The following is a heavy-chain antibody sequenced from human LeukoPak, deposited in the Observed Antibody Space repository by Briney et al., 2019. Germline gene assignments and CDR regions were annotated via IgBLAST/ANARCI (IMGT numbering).Heavy chain of an antibody. CDR1: LGTFSSYA. CDR3: AREGYCSGGSCYFDY. J-gene: IGHJ4*02. Sequence: VNVSRQASLGTFSSYAISWVGQARGQGREGMGGIIPIFGTANYAQKFQGRVTITADESTSTAYMELSSLRSEETAVYYCAREGYCSGGSCYFDYWGQGTLVTVSS. CDR2: IIPIFGTA. D-gene: IGHD2-15*01. V-gene: IGHV1-69*13.